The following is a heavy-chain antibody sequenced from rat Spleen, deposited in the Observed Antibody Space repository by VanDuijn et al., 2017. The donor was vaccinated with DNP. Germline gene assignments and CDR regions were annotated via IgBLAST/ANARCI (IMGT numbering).Heavy chain of an antibody. D-gene: IGHD1-5*01. Sequence: QVQLKESGPGLVQPSRTLSLTCTVSGFSLSSYGVSWARQPPGKGLEWIATISSGGSTYYNSALKSRLSISRDTSKSQVFLKMNSLQTEDTAIYFCTRDDIGTTRFDYWGQGVMVTVSS. CDR2: ISSGGST. J-gene: IGHJ2*01. CDR3: TRDDIGTTRFDY. V-gene: IGHV2-6*01. CDR1: GFSLSSYG.